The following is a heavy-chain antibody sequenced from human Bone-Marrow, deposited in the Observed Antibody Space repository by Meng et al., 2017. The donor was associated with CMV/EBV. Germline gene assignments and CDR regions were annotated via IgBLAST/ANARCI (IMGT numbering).Heavy chain of an antibody. CDR2: IYYSGST. CDR3: ARRAATDPYYFDY. CDR1: GGSISSSSYY. Sequence: GSLRLSCTVSGGSISSSSYYWGWIRQPPGKGLEWIGSIYYSGSTYYNPSLKSRVTISVDTSKNQFSLKLSSVTAADTAVYYCARRAATDPYYFDYWGQGTLVTVSS. V-gene: IGHV4-39*01. J-gene: IGHJ4*02.